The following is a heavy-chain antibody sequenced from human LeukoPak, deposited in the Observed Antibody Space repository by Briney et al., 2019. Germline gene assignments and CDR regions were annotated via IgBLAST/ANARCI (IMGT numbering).Heavy chain of an antibody. V-gene: IGHV3-23*01. CDR2: ISGSGGST. Sequence: GSLRLSCAVSGFTFSDYAMNWVRQAPGKGLEWVSGISGSGGSTYYADSVKGRFTISRDNSKNTLYLQMSSLRAEDTAVYYCAKDQSSGNYGTRSFDYWGQGTLVTVSS. CDR1: GFTFSDYA. J-gene: IGHJ4*02. CDR3: AKDQSSGNYGTRSFDY. D-gene: IGHD3-10*01.